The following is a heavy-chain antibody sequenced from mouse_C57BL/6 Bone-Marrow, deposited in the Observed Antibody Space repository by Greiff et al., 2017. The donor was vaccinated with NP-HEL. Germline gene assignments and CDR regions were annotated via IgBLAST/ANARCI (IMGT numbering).Heavy chain of an antibody. CDR2: IYPGSGNT. CDR3: ARDDGYFSYYFDY. Sequence: VKLMESGAELVRPGASVKLSCKASGYTFTDYYINWVKQRPGQGLEWIARIYPGSGNTYYNEKFKGKATLTAEKSSSTAYMQLSSLTSEDSAVYFCARDDGYFSYYFDYWGQGTTLTVSS. J-gene: IGHJ2*01. D-gene: IGHD2-3*01. CDR1: GYTFTDYY. V-gene: IGHV1-76*01.